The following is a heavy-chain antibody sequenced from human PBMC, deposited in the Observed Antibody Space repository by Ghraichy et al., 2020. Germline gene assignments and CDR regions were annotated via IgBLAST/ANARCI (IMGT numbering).Heavy chain of an antibody. CDR1: GYAFTSYY. V-gene: IGHV1-46*01. Sequence: ASVKVSCKASGYAFTSYYMHWVRQAPGQGLEWMGIINPSGGSTSYAQKFQGRVTMTRDTSTSTVYMELSSLRSEDTAVYYCARPDSNYVSLSAFDIWGQGTMVTVSS. D-gene: IGHD4-11*01. CDR2: INPSGGST. CDR3: ARPDSNYVSLSAFDI. J-gene: IGHJ3*02.